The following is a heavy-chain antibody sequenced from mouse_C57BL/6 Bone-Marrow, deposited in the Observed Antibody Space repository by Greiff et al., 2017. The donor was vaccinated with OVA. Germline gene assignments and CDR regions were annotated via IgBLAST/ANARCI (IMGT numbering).Heavy chain of an antibody. D-gene: IGHD1-1*01. CDR1: GYTFTSYW. CDR2: IYPSDSET. CDR3: HYYGSSYDFDY. Sequence: QVQLQQPGAELVRPGSSVKLSCKASGYTFTSYWMDWVKQRPGQGLEWIGNIYPSDSETHYNQKFKDKATLTVDKSSSTAYMQLISLTSEDSAVYYCHYYGSSYDFDYWGQGTTLTVSS. V-gene: IGHV1-61*01. J-gene: IGHJ2*01.